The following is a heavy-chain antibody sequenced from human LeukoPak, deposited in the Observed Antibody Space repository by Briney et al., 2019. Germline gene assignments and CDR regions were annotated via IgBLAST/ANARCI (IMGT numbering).Heavy chain of an antibody. J-gene: IGHJ5*02. D-gene: IGHD2-2*01. CDR3: ARRDIVVVPAANWFDP. CDR2: IYTSGST. Sequence: SETLSLTCTVSGGSISSSSYYWSWIRQPAGKGLEWIGRIYTSGSTNYNPSLKSRVTISVDTSKNQFSLKLGSVTAADTAVYYCARRDIVVVPAANWFDPWGQGTLVTVSS. V-gene: IGHV4-61*02. CDR1: GGSISSSSYY.